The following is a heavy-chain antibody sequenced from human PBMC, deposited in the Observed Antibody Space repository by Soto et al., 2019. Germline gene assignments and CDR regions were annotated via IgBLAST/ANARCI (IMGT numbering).Heavy chain of an antibody. V-gene: IGHV1-69*13. CDR1: VGTFSSYA. D-gene: IGHD3-3*01. Sequence: ASVKVSCKASVGTFSSYAISWVRQAPGQGLEWMGGIIPIFGTANYAQKFQGRVTITADESTSTAYMELSSLRSEDTAVYYCARGVLLGRFLEWSSYYYYYYGMDVWGQGTMVTVSS. J-gene: IGHJ6*02. CDR3: ARGVLLGRFLEWSSYYYYYYGMDV. CDR2: IIPIFGTA.